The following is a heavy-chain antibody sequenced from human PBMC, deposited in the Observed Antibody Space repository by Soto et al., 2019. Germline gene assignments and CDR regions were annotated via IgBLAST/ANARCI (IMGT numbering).Heavy chain of an antibody. CDR1: GGSISSGGYY. CDR2: IYYSGST. J-gene: IGHJ4*02. CDR3: ERGGLVYAMGY. Sequence: QVQLQESGPGLVKPSQTLSLTCTVSGGSISSGGYYWSWIRQHPGKGLEWIGYIYYSGSTYYNPSLKSRVTISVDTSKNQFSRKLSSVTAAEKAVYYCERGGLVYAMGYWGQGTLVTVSS. D-gene: IGHD2-8*01. V-gene: IGHV4-31*03.